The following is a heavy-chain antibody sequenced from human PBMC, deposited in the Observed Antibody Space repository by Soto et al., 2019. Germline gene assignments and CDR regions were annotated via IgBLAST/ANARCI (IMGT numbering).Heavy chain of an antibody. CDR3: ARASGRGWYNWFDP. J-gene: IGHJ5*02. V-gene: IGHV1-69*01. CDR1: GDTFSSCG. CDR2: IIPKFGTT. D-gene: IGHD6-19*01. Sequence: QVQLVQSGAEVKNPGSSVKVSCKASGDTFSSCGISWVRQAPGQGLEFMGGIIPKFGTTNYAQKFRGRVTITADESTSTAYMEVSSLRSEDTAVYYCARASGRGWYNWFDPWGQGTLVTVSS.